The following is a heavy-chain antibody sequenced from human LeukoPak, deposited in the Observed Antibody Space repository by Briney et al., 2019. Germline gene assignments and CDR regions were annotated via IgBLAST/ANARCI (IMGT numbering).Heavy chain of an antibody. CDR3: ARPLAVAGNWLDP. CDR2: IYYSGST. V-gene: IGHV4-59*08. CDR1: GGSISSYY. D-gene: IGHD6-19*01. J-gene: IGHJ5*02. Sequence: PSETLSLTCTVSGGSISSYYWSWIRQPPGKGLEWIGYIYYSGSTNYNPSLKSRVTISVDTSKDQFSLKLSSVTAADTAVYYCARPLAVAGNWLDPWGQGTLVTVSS.